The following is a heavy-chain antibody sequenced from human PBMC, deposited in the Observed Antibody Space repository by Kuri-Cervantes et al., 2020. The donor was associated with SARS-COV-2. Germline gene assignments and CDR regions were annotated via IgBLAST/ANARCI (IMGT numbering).Heavy chain of an antibody. Sequence: ASVKVSCKASGYTFTGYYMHWVRQAPGQGLEWMGRINPNSGGTNYAQKFQGRVTMTRDTSISTAYMELSRLRSDDTVVYYCARTYWSSSGWYNWFDPWGQGTPVTVSS. V-gene: IGHV1-2*05. CDR2: INPNSGGT. CDR1: GYTFTGYY. D-gene: IGHD6-19*01. J-gene: IGHJ5*02. CDR3: ARTYWSSSGWYNWFDP.